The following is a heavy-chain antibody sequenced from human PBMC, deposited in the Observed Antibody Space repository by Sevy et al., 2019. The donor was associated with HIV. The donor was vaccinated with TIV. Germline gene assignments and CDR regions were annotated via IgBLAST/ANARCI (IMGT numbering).Heavy chain of an antibody. CDR2: ISAYNGNT. Sequence: ALVKVSCKASGYTFTSYGISWVRQAPGQGLEWMGWISAYNGNTNYAQKLQGRVTMTTDTSTSTAYMELRSLRSDDTAVYYCARVSTVTSRGPFDPWGQGTLVTVSS. CDR3: ARVSTVTSRGPFDP. V-gene: IGHV1-18*04. D-gene: IGHD4-17*01. CDR1: GYTFTSYG. J-gene: IGHJ5*02.